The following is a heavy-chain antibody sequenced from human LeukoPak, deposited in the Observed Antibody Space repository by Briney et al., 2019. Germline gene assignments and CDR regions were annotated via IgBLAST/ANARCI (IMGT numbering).Heavy chain of an antibody. D-gene: IGHD3/OR15-3a*01. CDR2: INHSGTT. Sequence: PETLSLTCVVYGGSFSGYYWSWIRQPPGKGLEWIGEINHSGTTNYNPSLKSRVTISVDTSKNQFSLKLTSVTAADTAVYYCARGGLANYFDYWGQGTLVPVSS. CDR3: ARGGLANYFDY. J-gene: IGHJ4*02. V-gene: IGHV4-34*01. CDR1: GGSFSGYY.